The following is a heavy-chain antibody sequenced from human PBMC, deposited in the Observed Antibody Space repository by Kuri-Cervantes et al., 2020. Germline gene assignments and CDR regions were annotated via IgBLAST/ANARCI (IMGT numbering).Heavy chain of an antibody. Sequence: ASVKVSCKASGYTFTGYYMHWVRQAPGQGLEWMGWINPNSGGTNYAQKFQGRVTMTRDTSINTAYMELSRLRSDDTAVYYCARDQGLLWFGEFASPDGYWGQGTLVTVSS. CDR3: ARDQGLLWFGEFASPDGY. CDR2: INPNSGGT. J-gene: IGHJ4*02. V-gene: IGHV1-2*02. CDR1: GYTFTGYY. D-gene: IGHD3-10*01.